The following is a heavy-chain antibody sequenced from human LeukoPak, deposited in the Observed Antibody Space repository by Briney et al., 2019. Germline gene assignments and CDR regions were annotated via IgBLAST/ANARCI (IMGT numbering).Heavy chain of an antibody. Sequence: PSETLSLTCSVSCGPVTEYYWSWIRQPPGKGLEWIGYTYHTGSTNYSPSLKSRVTMSVDASRNQFSLKLVSVTAADTAVYYCARDRGSTGYYYLDSWGQGILVTVSS. CDR1: CGPVTEYY. CDR3: ARDRGSTGYYYLDS. V-gene: IGHV4-59*02. J-gene: IGHJ4*02. D-gene: IGHD1-26*01. CDR2: TYHTGST.